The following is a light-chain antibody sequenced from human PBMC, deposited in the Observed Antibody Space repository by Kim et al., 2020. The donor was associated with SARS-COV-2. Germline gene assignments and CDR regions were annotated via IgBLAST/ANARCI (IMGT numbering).Light chain of an antibody. CDR3: QQYNNWPPAYT. V-gene: IGKV3-15*01. J-gene: IGKJ2*01. CDR2: GAS. CDR1: QSVSSN. Sequence: EIVMTQSPATLSVSPGERATLSCRASQSVSSNLAWYQQKPGQAPRLLIYGASTRATGIPARFSGSGSGTESTLTISSLQSEDFAVYYCQQYNNWPPAYTFGQGTKLEI.